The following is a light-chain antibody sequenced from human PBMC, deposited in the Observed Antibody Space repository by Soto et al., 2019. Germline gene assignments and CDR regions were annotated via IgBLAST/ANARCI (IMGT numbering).Light chain of an antibody. CDR2: DVS. CDR3: SSYTSSSTLSYV. Sequence: QSVLTQPASVSGSPGQSITISCTGTSSDVGGYNYVSWYQQHPGKAPKLMIYDVSNRPSGVSNRFSGSKSGNTASLTISGLQAEDEADYYYSSYTSSSTLSYVFGTGTKVTVL. V-gene: IGLV2-14*01. CDR1: SSDVGGYNY. J-gene: IGLJ1*01.